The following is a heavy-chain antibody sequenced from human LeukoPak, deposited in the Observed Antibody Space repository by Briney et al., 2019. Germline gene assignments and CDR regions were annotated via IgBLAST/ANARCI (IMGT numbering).Heavy chain of an antibody. Sequence: KPSETLSLTCTVSGGSISSYHWIWIRQPAGKGLEWIGRINSNGDTVYNPSLKSRATMSLDMTNNQSSLKLSSVTAADTAVYYCARDRGLDGSDQLDSWGPGTLVTVSS. CDR2: INSNGDT. CDR1: GGSISSYH. D-gene: IGHD3-10*01. V-gene: IGHV4-4*07. CDR3: ARDRGLDGSDQLDS. J-gene: IGHJ5*01.